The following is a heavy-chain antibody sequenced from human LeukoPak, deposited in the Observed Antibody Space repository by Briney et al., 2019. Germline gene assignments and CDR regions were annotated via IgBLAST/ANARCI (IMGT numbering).Heavy chain of an antibody. Sequence: GGSLRLSCVASGFAFSSYWMYWVRQVAGKGLVWVSRIKPDGSSTDYADSVKGRFTISRDDAKNTLYLQMNSLRAEDTAVYYCTTLYGDSLDYWGQGTLVTVSS. CDR2: IKPDGSST. CDR3: TTLYGDSLDY. V-gene: IGHV3-74*01. D-gene: IGHD2-21*02. CDR1: GFAFSSYW. J-gene: IGHJ4*02.